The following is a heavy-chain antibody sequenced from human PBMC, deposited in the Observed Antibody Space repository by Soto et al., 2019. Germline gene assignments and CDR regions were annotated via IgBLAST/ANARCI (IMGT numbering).Heavy chain of an antibody. CDR1: GYTFTSYD. V-gene: IGHV1-8*01. J-gene: IGHJ6*02. D-gene: IGHD2-2*01. CDR2: MNPNSGNT. CDR3: ARGGIVVVPAATKARYYYGMDV. Sequence: QVQLVQSGAEVKKPGASVKVSCKASGYTFTSYDINWVRQATGQGLEWMGWMNPNSGNTGYAQKFQGRVTMTRNTSISTAYMELSSLRSEETAVYYCARGGIVVVPAATKARYYYGMDVWGQGTTVTVSS.